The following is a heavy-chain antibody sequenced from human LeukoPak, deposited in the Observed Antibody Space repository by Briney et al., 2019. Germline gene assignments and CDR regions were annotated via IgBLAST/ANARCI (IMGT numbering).Heavy chain of an antibody. Sequence: GASVKVSCKASGYTFTSYAMNWVRQAPGQGLEWMGWINTNTGNPTYAQGFTGRFVFSLDTSVSTAYLQISSLKAEDTAVYYCARGQEYYDFWSGYLNYYYYYMDVWGKGTTVTVSS. D-gene: IGHD3-3*01. CDR2: INTNTGNP. V-gene: IGHV7-4-1*02. CDR1: GYTFTSYA. CDR3: ARGQEYYDFWSGYLNYYYYYMDV. J-gene: IGHJ6*03.